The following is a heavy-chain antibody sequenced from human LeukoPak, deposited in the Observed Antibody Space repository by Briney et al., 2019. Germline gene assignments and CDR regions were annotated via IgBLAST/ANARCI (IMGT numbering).Heavy chain of an antibody. V-gene: IGHV5-10-1*01. Sequence: GESLRISCKGSGYSFTSYWISWVRQMPGKGLEWMGRIDPSDSYTNYSPSFQGHVTISADKSISTAYLQWSSLKASDTAMYYCARLTVVVPAAHYYYYGMDVWGKETTVTVSS. J-gene: IGHJ6*04. CDR3: ARLTVVVPAAHYYYYGMDV. D-gene: IGHD2-2*01. CDR2: IDPSDSYT. CDR1: GYSFTSYW.